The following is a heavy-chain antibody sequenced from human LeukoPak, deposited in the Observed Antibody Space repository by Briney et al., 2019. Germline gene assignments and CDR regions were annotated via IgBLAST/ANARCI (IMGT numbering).Heavy chain of an antibody. V-gene: IGHV3-53*01. CDR3: ASQTTVKYYFDS. D-gene: IGHD4-17*01. Sequence: TGGSLRLSCAASGFTVSTNYMTWVHQAPGKGLEWVSVISSAGSTYYADSVKGRFTISRDNSKNTLYLQMNSLREEDTAVYYCASQTTVKYYFDSWGQGTLVTVSS. CDR1: GFTVSTNY. CDR2: ISSAGST. J-gene: IGHJ4*02.